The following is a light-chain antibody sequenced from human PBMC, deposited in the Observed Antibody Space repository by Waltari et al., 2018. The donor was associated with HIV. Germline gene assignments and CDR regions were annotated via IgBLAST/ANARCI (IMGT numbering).Light chain of an antibody. CDR1: NSNIGSTY. CDR3: AAWDASLSAWV. J-gene: IGLJ3*02. CDR2: MNN. Sequence: QSVLTQPPSASGTPGQRVTISCSGSNSNIGSTYVYWYQQLPGTAPTLLMYMNNQRPSGFPDRFSGSKSGTSASLAISGLRSDDEADYYCAAWDASLSAWVFGGGTKLTVL. V-gene: IGLV1-47*01.